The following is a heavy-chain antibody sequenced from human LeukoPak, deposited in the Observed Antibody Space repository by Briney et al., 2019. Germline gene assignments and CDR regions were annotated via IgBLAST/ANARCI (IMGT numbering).Heavy chain of an antibody. Sequence: PGGSLRLSCAASGFTFSSYAMDWVRQAPGKGLEWVAFISYDGSNKYYADSVKGRFTMSRDNSKNTLYLEMNSLRAEDTAVYYCATIGGGGNWYVDYWGQGTLVAVSS. CDR1: GFTFSSYA. V-gene: IGHV3-30-3*01. D-gene: IGHD1-1*01. CDR3: ATIGGGGNWYVDY. J-gene: IGHJ4*02. CDR2: ISYDGSNK.